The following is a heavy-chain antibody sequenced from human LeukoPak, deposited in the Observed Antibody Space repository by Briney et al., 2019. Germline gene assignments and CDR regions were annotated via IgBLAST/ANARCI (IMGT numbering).Heavy chain of an antibody. V-gene: IGHV3-48*03. J-gene: IGHJ4*02. CDR2: ISSSGSTI. CDR1: GFTFSSYE. D-gene: IGHD1-1*01. Sequence: GGSLRLSCAASGFTFSSYEMNWVRQAPGKGLEWVSYISSSGSTIYYADSVKGRFTISRDTAKNSLYLQMNSLRAEDTAVYYCARDGTRKDDYWGQGTLVTVSS. CDR3: ARDGTRKDDY.